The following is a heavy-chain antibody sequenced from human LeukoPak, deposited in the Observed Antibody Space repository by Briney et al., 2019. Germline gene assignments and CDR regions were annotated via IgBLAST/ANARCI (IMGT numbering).Heavy chain of an antibody. CDR1: GGSFSGYY. J-gene: IGHJ3*02. Sequence: SETLSLTCAVYGGSFSGYYWSWIRQPPGKGLEWIGEINHSGSTNYNPSLKSRVTISVDTSKNQFSLKLSSVTAADTAVYYCARRGRDGYNLGAFDIWGQGTMVTVSS. D-gene: IGHD5-24*01. CDR2: INHSGST. CDR3: ARRGRDGYNLGAFDI. V-gene: IGHV4-34*01.